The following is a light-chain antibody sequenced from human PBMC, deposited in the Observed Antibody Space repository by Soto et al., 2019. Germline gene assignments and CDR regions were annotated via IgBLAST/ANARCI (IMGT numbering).Light chain of an antibody. CDR3: KQFYSNPRGT. Sequence: AIRMTQSPSSFSASTGDRVTITCRASQGISSYLAWYQQKPGKAPKLLIYAASTLQSGVPSRFSGSGSGTVFTLPISCLNFKVFEIYYCKQFYSNPRGTLGQGTKVDIK. CDR1: QGISSY. V-gene: IGKV1-8*01. J-gene: IGKJ1*01. CDR2: AAS.